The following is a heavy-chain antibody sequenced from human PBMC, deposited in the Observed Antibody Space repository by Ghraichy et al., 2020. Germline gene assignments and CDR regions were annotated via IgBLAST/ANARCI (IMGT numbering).Heavy chain of an antibody. J-gene: IGHJ4*02. CDR2: IRSHTHGGTA. CDR3: TTDLGNTWYSFSYDY. D-gene: IGHD6-13*01. CDR1: GFTFSTAW. V-gene: IGHV3-15*01. Sequence: GGSLRLSCAASGFTFSTAWMSWVRQAPGKGPEWVGRIRSHTHGGTAEYAAPVKGRFIISRDDSKDTVYLQMNSLKTEDAALYYCTTDLGNTWYSFSYDYWGQGTLVTVSS.